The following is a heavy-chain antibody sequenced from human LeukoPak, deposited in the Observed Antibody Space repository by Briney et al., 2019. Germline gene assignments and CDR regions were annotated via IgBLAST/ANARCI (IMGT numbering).Heavy chain of an antibody. D-gene: IGHD3-22*01. CDR2: ISYDGSNK. J-gene: IGHJ4*02. V-gene: IGHV3-30*18. Sequence: GGSLRLSCAASGFTFSSYGTHWVRQAPGKGLEWVAVISYDGSNKYYADSVKGRFTISRDNSKNTLYLQMNSLRAEDTAVYYCAKVKFPYYDSSGYYSWGQGTLVTVSS. CDR3: AKVKFPYYDSSGYYS. CDR1: GFTFSSYG.